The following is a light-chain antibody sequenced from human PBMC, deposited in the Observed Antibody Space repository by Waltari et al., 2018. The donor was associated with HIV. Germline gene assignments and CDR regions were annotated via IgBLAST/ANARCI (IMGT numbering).Light chain of an antibody. CDR2: GNT. Sequence: QSVLTQPPSVSGAPGQTVPVSCTGSSSNIRTHYDVHWYQFLPGEVPKLLIYGNTIRPAGVPGRFSGSSSGTSASLAITGLQPADEADYYCQSYDNTVNGWVFGGGTRVTV. J-gene: IGLJ3*02. CDR3: QSYDNTVNGWV. CDR1: SSNIRTHYD. V-gene: IGLV1-40*01.